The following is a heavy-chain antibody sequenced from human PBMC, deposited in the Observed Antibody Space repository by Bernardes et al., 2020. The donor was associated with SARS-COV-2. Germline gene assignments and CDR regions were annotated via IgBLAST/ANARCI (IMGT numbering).Heavy chain of an antibody. CDR3: ARVLEYNLFDS. D-gene: IGHD3-3*01. Sequence: SETLSLTCTVSGGSISSHFWSWVRHPPGEGLEWDGYIYYRVSTNYNPSLKTRVTLSIDTSKIQFSVNLSSVTASDTAIYYCARVLEYNLFDSWGQGTLVSVAS. CDR1: GGSISSHF. CDR2: IYYRVST. J-gene: IGHJ5*01. V-gene: IGHV4-59*11.